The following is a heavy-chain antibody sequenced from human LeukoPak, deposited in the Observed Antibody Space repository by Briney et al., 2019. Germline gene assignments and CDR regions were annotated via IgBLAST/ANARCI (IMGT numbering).Heavy chain of an antibody. CDR1: GFTFSSYG. D-gene: IGHD6-6*01. Sequence: GGSLRLSCAASGFTFSSYGMHWVRQAPGKGLEWVAVISYDGSNKYYADSVKGRFTISRDNSKNTLYLQMNSLRAEDTAVYYCAKDGRQLVNYYYYYMDVWGNGTTVTVSS. J-gene: IGHJ6*03. CDR3: AKDGRQLVNYYYYYMDV. V-gene: IGHV3-30*18. CDR2: ISYDGSNK.